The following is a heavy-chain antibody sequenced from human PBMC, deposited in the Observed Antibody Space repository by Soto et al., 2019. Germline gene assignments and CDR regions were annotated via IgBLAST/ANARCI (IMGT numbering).Heavy chain of an antibody. CDR2: INHSGST. V-gene: IGHV4-34*01. D-gene: IGHD6-13*01. Sequence: SETLSLTCAVYGGSFSGYYWSWIRQPPGKGLEWIGEINHSGSTNYNPSLKSRVTISVDTSKNLVSLKLSSVTAADTAVYYCAGGRGAAATHPTAWFDPWGQGTLVTVSS. J-gene: IGHJ5*02. CDR1: GGSFSGYY. CDR3: AGGRGAAATHPTAWFDP.